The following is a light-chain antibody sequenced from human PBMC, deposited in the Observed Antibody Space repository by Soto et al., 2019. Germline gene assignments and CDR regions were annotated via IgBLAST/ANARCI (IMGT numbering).Light chain of an antibody. CDR1: QSVSSSY. V-gene: IGKV3-20*01. CDR2: GAS. CDR3: QQYGSSPTGGT. J-gene: IGKJ3*01. Sequence: EIVLTQSPGTLSLSPGERATLSCRASQSVSSSYLAWYQQKPGQAPRLLIYGASRRATGIPDRFSGSGSGTDFTLTISRLEPEDFAVYYCQQYGSSPTGGTFGPGTKVDIK.